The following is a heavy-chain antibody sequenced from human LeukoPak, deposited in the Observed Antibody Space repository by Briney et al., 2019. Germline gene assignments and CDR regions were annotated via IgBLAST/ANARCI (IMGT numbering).Heavy chain of an antibody. Sequence: ASVKVSCKASGGTFSSYAISWVRQAPGQGLEWMGGIIPIFGTANYAQKFQGRVTITADESTSTAYMELSSLRSEDTAVYYCATADYSLRRFDPWGQGTLVTVSS. CDR2: IIPIFGTA. D-gene: IGHD4-11*01. CDR1: GGTFSSYA. V-gene: IGHV1-69*13. J-gene: IGHJ5*02. CDR3: ATADYSLRRFDP.